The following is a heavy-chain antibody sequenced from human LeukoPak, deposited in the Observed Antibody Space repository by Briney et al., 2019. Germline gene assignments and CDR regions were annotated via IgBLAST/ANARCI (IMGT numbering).Heavy chain of an antibody. CDR3: ARDTVWFGELFGFDP. D-gene: IGHD3-10*01. J-gene: IGHJ5*02. Sequence: GGSLRLSCAASGFTFSSYAMSWVRQAPGKGLEWVSAISGSGGSTYYADSVKGRFTISRDNSKNTLYLQMNSLRVEDTAVYYCARDTVWFGELFGFDPWGQGTLVTVSS. V-gene: IGHV3-23*01. CDR2: ISGSGGST. CDR1: GFTFSSYA.